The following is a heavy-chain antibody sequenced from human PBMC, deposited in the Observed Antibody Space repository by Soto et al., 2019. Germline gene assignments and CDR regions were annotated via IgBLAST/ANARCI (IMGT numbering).Heavy chain of an antibody. Sequence: LSLSCAASGFTFSSYWMTWVRQAPGKGLEWVANIKQDGSEKFYVDSVKGRFTISRDNAKNSLYMQMNSLRAEDTAVYYCARGAGSYFRRVVGALDISGQGTMVT. V-gene: IGHV3-7*04. CDR3: ARGAGSYFRRVVGALDI. J-gene: IGHJ3*02. CDR1: GFTFSSYW. D-gene: IGHD3-10*01. CDR2: IKQDGSEK.